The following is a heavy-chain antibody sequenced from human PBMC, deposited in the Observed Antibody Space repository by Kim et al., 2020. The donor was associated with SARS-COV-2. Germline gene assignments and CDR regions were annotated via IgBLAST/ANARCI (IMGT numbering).Heavy chain of an antibody. Sequence: GGSLRLSCAASGFTFDDYAMHWVRQAPGKGLEWVSLISGDGGSTYYADSVKGRFTISRDNSKNSLYLQMNSLRTEDTALYYCAKDLYCSSTSCYYYYYYGMDVWGQGTTVTVSS. V-gene: IGHV3-43*02. D-gene: IGHD2-2*01. CDR1: GFTFDDYA. CDR2: ISGDGGST. CDR3: AKDLYCSSTSCYYYYYYGMDV. J-gene: IGHJ6*02.